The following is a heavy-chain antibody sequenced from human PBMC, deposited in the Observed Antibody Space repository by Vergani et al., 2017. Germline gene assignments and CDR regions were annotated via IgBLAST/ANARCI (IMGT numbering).Heavy chain of an antibody. V-gene: IGHV1-69*08. J-gene: IGHJ3*02. CDR2: IIPIFGTA. D-gene: IGHD5-24*01. CDR1: GGTFSSYT. CDR3: ATNPEMASDWDAFDI. Sequence: QVQLVQSGAEVKKPGSSVKVSCKASGGTFSSYTISWVRQAPGQGLEWMGRIIPIFGTANYAQKFQGRVTITADESTSTAYMELSSLRSEDTAVYYCATNPEMASDWDAFDIWGQGTMVTVSS.